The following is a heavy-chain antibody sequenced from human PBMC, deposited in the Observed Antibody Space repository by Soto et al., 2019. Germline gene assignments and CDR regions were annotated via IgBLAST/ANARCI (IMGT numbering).Heavy chain of an antibody. D-gene: IGHD4-17*01. CDR2: ISWKSGNI. J-gene: IGHJ5*02. CDR3: AKDLDFGDYVRGLWFDP. Sequence: GGSLRLSCAASGFTFADYAMHWVRQAPGKGLEWVSHISWKSGNIVYADSVKGRFTISRDNAKNSLYLQMSSLRTEDTALYYCAKDLDFGDYVRGLWFDPWGQGTLVTVSS. V-gene: IGHV3-9*01. CDR1: GFTFADYA.